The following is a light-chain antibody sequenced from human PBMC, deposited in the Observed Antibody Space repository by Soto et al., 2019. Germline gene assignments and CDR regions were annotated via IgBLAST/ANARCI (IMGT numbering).Light chain of an antibody. CDR3: SSYTSSSTLV. V-gene: IGLV2-14*03. CDR1: SSDVGAYKY. CDR2: GVS. Sequence: QSVLTQPASVSGSPGQSITISCTGTSSDVGAYKYVSWYQQHPGKVPKLIIYGVSNRPSGVSNRFSGSKSGNTAFLTISGLQPEDEDDYYCSSYTSSSTLVFGGGTKLTVL. J-gene: IGLJ2*01.